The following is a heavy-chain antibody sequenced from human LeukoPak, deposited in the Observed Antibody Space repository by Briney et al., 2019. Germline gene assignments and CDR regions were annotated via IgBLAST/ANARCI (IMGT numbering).Heavy chain of an antibody. CDR2: ISSSSSYI. Sequence: PGGSLRLSCAASGFTFSSYSMNWVRQAPGKGPGWVSSISSSSSYIYYADSVKGRFTISRDNAKNSLYLQMNSLRAEDTAVYYCARGDCSGGSCYQAWGQGTLVTVSS. CDR1: GFTFSSYS. CDR3: ARGDCSGGSCYQA. J-gene: IGHJ4*02. D-gene: IGHD2-15*01. V-gene: IGHV3-21*01.